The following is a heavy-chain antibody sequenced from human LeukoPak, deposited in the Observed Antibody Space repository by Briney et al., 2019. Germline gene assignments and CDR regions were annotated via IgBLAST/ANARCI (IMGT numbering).Heavy chain of an antibody. V-gene: IGHV3-48*04. J-gene: IGHJ4*02. Sequence: GGSLRLSCAASGFTFSSYSMNWVRQAPGKGLEWVSYISSSSSTIYYADSVKGRFTISRDNAKNSLYLQMNSLRAEDTAVYYCARGYDPFPFDYWGQGTLVTVSS. D-gene: IGHD5-12*01. CDR3: ARGYDPFPFDY. CDR2: ISSSSSTI. CDR1: GFTFSSYS.